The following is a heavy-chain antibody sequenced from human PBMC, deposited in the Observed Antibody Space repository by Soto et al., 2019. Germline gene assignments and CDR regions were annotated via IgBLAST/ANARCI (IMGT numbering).Heavy chain of an antibody. V-gene: IGHV5-51*01. J-gene: IGHJ4*02. Sequence: GESRKFSCKGPGYSFSSHWVAWVRQMPEKGLQWIGTISAGDSDTKYSSAFRGHVTISADTSVSTAYLQWRSLEAKDSAIYYCAPYSGSYWHYLDFWGQGALVTVSS. D-gene: IGHD1-26*01. CDR1: GYSFSSHW. CDR2: ISAGDSDT. CDR3: APYSGSYWHYLDF.